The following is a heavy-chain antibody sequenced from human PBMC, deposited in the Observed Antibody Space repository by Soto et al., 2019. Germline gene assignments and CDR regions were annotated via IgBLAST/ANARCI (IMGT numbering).Heavy chain of an antibody. CDR2: IYPGDSDT. V-gene: IGHV5-51*01. Sequence: ESLKISCKGSGYSFTSYWTGWVRQMPGKGLEWMGIIYPGDSDTRYSPSFQGQVTISADKSISTAYLQWSSLKASDTAMYYCARLDLTDYYYYGMDVWGQGTTVTVSS. D-gene: IGHD3-9*01. J-gene: IGHJ6*02. CDR3: ARLDLTDYYYYGMDV. CDR1: GYSFTSYW.